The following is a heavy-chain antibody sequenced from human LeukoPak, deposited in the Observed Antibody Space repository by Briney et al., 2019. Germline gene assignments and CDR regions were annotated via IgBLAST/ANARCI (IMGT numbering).Heavy chain of an antibody. CDR1: GFTFSSYA. V-gene: IGHV3-23*01. Sequence: GGSLRLSCAASGFTFSSYAMSWVRQAPGKGLEWVSAISGSGGSTYYADSVKGRFTISRDNSKNTLFLQVNSLRAEDTAVYYCGKDPNGDYVGAFDMWGQGTIVTVSP. D-gene: IGHD4-17*01. J-gene: IGHJ3*02. CDR3: GKDPNGDYVGAFDM. CDR2: ISGSGGST.